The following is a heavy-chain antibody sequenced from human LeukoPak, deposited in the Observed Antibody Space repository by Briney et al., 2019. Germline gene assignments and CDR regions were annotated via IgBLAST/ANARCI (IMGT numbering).Heavy chain of an antibody. CDR3: ARVYGSSWYSDY. CDR2: ISSSSSYI. CDR1: GFTFSSYA. J-gene: IGHJ4*02. D-gene: IGHD6-13*01. V-gene: IGHV3-21*01. Sequence: PGGSLRLSCAASGFTFSSYAMSWVRQAPGKGLEWVSSISSSSSYIYYADSVKGRFTISRDNAKNSLYLQMNSLRAEDTAVYYCARVYGSSWYSDYWGQGTLVTVSS.